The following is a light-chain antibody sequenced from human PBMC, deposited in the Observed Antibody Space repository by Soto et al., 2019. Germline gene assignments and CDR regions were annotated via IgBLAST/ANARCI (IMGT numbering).Light chain of an antibody. CDR2: DVS. V-gene: IGLV2-14*03. CDR1: SSDVGAYNY. Sequence: QSVLTQPASVSPSPGQSITIFCTGTSSDVGAYNYVSWYQHHPGKAPKLMIRDVSDRPSGVSNRFSGSKSGNTASLTISGLQAEDEADYYCSSYTSTSTYVFGSGTKVTVL. CDR3: SSYTSTSTYV. J-gene: IGLJ1*01.